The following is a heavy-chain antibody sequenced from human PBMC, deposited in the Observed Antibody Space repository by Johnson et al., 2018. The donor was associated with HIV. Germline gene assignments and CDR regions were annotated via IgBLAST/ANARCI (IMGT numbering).Heavy chain of an antibody. D-gene: IGHD1-26*01. Sequence: QVQLVESGGGVVQPGRSLRLSCAASGFTFSDYGMHWVRQAPGKGLEWVAVISYDGSNKYYADSVKCRFTISRDNSKNTLFLQMDSLRADDTAVYYCAREGVSGSYYDAFDIWGQGTVVTVSS. CDR1: GFTFSDYG. CDR2: ISYDGSNK. CDR3: AREGVSGSYYDAFDI. V-gene: IGHV3-30*19. J-gene: IGHJ3*02.